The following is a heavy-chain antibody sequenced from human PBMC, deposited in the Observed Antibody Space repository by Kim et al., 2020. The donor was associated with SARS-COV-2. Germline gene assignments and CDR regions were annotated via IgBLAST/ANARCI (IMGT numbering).Heavy chain of an antibody. CDR3: ARRGGSNYWVDF. J-gene: IGHJ4*02. D-gene: IGHD2-8*02. Sequence: YSNPSRKSRVTISVDQSNSQFSLKLTSVTAADTAVYYCARRGGSNYWVDFWGQGTLVTVSS. V-gene: IGHV4-39*01.